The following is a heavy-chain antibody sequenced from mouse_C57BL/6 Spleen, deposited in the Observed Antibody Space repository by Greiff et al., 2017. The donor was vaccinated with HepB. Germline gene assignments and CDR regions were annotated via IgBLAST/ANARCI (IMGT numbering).Heavy chain of an antibody. Sequence: EVMLVESGGGLVKPGGSLKLSCAASGFTFSSYAMSWVRQTPEKRLEWVATISDGGSYTYYPDNVKGRFTISRDNAKNNLYLQMSHLKSEDTAMYYCARDRELAYWGQGTLVTVSA. V-gene: IGHV5-4*01. D-gene: IGHD1-3*01. CDR1: GFTFSSYA. CDR3: ARDRELAY. CDR2: ISDGGSYT. J-gene: IGHJ3*01.